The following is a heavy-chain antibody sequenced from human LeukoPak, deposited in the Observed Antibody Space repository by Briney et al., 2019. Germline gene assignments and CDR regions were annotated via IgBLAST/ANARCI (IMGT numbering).Heavy chain of an antibody. CDR2: INYSGST. Sequence: SETLSLTCAVSGGSFSSYHWTWVRQVPGKGLEWIGYINYSGSTIFNPSLETRVTISVDTSKNQLSLKLTSVTAADTAVYYCASILYGANGFDYWGQGTLVTVSS. V-gene: IGHV4-59*01. CDR1: GGSFSSYH. D-gene: IGHD4/OR15-4a*01. CDR3: ASILYGANGFDY. J-gene: IGHJ4*02.